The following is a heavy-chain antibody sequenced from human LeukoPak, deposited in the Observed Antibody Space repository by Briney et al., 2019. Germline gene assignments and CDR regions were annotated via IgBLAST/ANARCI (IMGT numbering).Heavy chain of an antibody. CDR1: GFTFSTYA. CDR2: ISYDGTNK. J-gene: IGHJ3*02. Sequence: GRSLRLSCAASGFTFSTYAVHWVRQAPGKGLEWVAFISYDGTNKYCADSVKGRFTISRDNSKNTLYLQMNSLRAEDTALYYCAREILTGYAFDIWGQGTMVTVSS. V-gene: IGHV3-30-3*01. CDR3: AREILTGYAFDI. D-gene: IGHD7-27*01.